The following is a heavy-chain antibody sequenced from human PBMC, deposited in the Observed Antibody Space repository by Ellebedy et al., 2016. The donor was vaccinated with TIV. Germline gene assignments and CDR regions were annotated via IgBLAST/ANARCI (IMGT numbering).Heavy chain of an antibody. CDR2: LSQDGRNK. Sequence: GESLKISCAASGFSFSNYTIHWVRQAPGKGLEWVAVLSQDGRNKYYADFVKGRFTVSRDNFKNTLYVQMNSPRAEDTAVYYCAAGRAMVRGPTVYYYGMDVWGQGTTVIVSS. J-gene: IGHJ6*02. D-gene: IGHD3-10*01. CDR1: GFSFSNYT. V-gene: IGHV3-30-3*01. CDR3: AAGRAMVRGPTVYYYGMDV.